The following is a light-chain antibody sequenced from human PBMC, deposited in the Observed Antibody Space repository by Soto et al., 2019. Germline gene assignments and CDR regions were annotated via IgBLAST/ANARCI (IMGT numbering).Light chain of an antibody. CDR3: QQHSHWPPWT. J-gene: IGKJ1*01. Sequence: VLTQSPATLSLSPGERAARSCRGSENVRTFVDWYQQKPGQAPRLLIYGASNRATDIPARFSGSGSGTDFTLTISNLEPEDFAVYYCQQHSHWPPWTFGQGTKVDIK. CDR1: ENVRTF. CDR2: GAS. V-gene: IGKV3-11*01.